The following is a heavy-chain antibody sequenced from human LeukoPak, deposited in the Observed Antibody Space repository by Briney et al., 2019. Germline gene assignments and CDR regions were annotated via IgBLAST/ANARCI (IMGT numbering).Heavy chain of an antibody. CDR1: GFTFSSYS. J-gene: IGHJ4*02. CDR3: AKAHWRGAVADKFDY. V-gene: IGHV3-48*01. CDR2: ISSSSSTI. D-gene: IGHD6-19*01. Sequence: GGSLRLSCAASGFTFSSYSMNWVSQAPGKGLEWVSYISSSSSTIYYADSVKGRFTISRDNSKNTLYLQMNSLRAEDTAVYYCAKAHWRGAVADKFDYWGQGTLVTVSS.